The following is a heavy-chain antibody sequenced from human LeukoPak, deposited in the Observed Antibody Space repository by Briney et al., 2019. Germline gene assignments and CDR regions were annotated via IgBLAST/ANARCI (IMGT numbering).Heavy chain of an antibody. CDR1: GFTFNNYV. J-gene: IGHJ4*02. Sequence: TGGSLRLSCAASGFTFNNYVMSWVRQAPGKGLEWVSGISGSGSRTYYADSVKGRFTISRDNSKNTLYLQMNSLRAEDSAIYYCAKEHFHYYDSSGYSGFDYWGQGALVTVSS. D-gene: IGHD3-22*01. V-gene: IGHV3-23*01. CDR3: AKEHFHYYDSSGYSGFDY. CDR2: ISGSGSRT.